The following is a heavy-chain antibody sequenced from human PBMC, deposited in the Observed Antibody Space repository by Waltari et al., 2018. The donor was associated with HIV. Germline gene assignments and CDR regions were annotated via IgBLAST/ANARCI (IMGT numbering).Heavy chain of an antibody. CDR3: ARGSGYYYFDY. Sequence: EVQLVESGGGLVQPGGPLRISCAASGFTFSSYWMHWVRQVPGKGLEWILGMSTDGNSVRSADSVKGRFTISRDNTKNTLYLQMNSLRVEDTAVYYCARGSGYYYFDYWGQGTRVTVSS. V-gene: IGHV3-74*01. CDR2: MSTDGNSV. D-gene: IGHD3-22*01. CDR1: GFTFSSYW. J-gene: IGHJ4*02.